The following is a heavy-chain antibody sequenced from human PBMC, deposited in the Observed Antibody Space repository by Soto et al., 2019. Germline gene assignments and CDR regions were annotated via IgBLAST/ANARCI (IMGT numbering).Heavy chain of an antibody. CDR3: AKRETGIAVAGCFDY. D-gene: IGHD6-19*01. J-gene: IGHJ4*02. CDR2: ISGSVGST. CDR1: GFTFSSYA. V-gene: IGHV3-23*01. Sequence: EVQLLESGGGLVQPGGSLRLSCAASGFTFSSYAMSWVRQAPGKGLEWVSAISGSVGSTYYADSVKGRFTISRDNSKNTLYLQMNSLRAEDTAVYYCAKRETGIAVAGCFDYWGQGTLSPSPQ.